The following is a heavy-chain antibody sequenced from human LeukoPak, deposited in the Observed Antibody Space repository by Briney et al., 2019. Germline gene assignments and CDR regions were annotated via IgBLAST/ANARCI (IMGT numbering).Heavy chain of an antibody. Sequence: GESLRLSCSVSGFTFRTYTMNWVRQAPGKGLEWVASITGNSDDIYYADSVMGRFTISRDNGENSLFLQMSNLRVGDTAMYFCARDRYASYRREFDFWGQGTLVTVSS. V-gene: IGHV3-21*04. CDR2: ITGNSDDI. CDR1: GFTFRTYT. J-gene: IGHJ4*02. D-gene: IGHD3-16*01. CDR3: ARDRYASYRREFDF.